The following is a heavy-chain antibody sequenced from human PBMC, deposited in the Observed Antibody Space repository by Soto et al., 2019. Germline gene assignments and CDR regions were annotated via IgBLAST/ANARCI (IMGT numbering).Heavy chain of an antibody. CDR2: ISGSGGST. D-gene: IGHD1-26*01. CDR3: AKRGLMGATGGYYYYYGMDV. J-gene: IGHJ6*02. CDR1: GFTFSSYA. Sequence: GGSLRLSCAASGFTFSSYAMSWVRQAPGKGLEWVSAISGSGGSTYYADSVKGRFTISRDNSKNTLYLQMNSLRAEDTAVYYCAKRGLMGATGGYYYYYGMDVWGQGTTVTVSS. V-gene: IGHV3-23*01.